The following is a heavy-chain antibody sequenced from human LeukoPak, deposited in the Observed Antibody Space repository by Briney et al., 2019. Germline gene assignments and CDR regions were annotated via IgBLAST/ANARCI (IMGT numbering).Heavy chain of an antibody. CDR1: GGSISSYY. J-gene: IGHJ5*02. CDR2: IYYSGST. Sequence: SETLSLTCTVSGGSISSYYWSWIRQPPGKGLEWIGYIYYSGSTNYNPSLKSRVTISVDTSKNQFSLKLSSVTAADAAVYYCARAGGGDYPDSRWFDPWGQGTLVTVSS. V-gene: IGHV4-59*12. CDR3: ARAGGGDYPDSRWFDP. D-gene: IGHD4-17*01.